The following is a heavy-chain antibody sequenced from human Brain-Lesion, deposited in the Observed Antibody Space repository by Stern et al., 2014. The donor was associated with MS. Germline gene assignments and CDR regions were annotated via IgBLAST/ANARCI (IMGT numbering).Heavy chain of an antibody. V-gene: IGHV4-61*02. D-gene: IGHD2-2*01. CDR3: ARGRVVPGFQYYATDV. J-gene: IGHJ6*02. Sequence: VQLLESGPGLVKPSQTLSLSCTVSGGSISSGGYYWSWIRQPAGKGLEWIGRIFNSGSPSYNPSLKSRVTISIDTSKNQFSLRLNPMTAADTAVYYCARGRVVPGFQYYATDVWGQGTTVIVSS. CDR1: GGSISSGGYY. CDR2: IFNSGSP.